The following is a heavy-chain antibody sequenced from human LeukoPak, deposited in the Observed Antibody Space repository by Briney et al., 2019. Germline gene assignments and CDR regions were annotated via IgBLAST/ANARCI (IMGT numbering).Heavy chain of an antibody. CDR2: ISGSGGST. CDR1: GFTFSSYA. V-gene: IGHV3-23*01. J-gene: IGHJ4*02. CDR3: AKGRAGIDY. Sequence: PGGSLRLSCAASGFTFSSYAMAWVRQAPGKGLEWVSGISGSGGSTYYADSVKGRFTISRDNSKNTLYVQMNSLRAEDTAVYYCAKGRAGIDYWGQGTLVIVSS. D-gene: IGHD6-19*01.